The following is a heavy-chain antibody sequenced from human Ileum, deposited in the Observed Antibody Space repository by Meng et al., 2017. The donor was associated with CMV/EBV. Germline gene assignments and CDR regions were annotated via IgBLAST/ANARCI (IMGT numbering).Heavy chain of an antibody. CDR2: IYWDGDE. CDR3: ADRLGESSSWNGGRFDP. V-gene: IGHV2-5*02. J-gene: IGHJ5*02. CDR1: AFAYTTTGVG. D-gene: IGHD6-13*01. Sequence: TLKVSESAGGAPRASPSRTGCFKAFAYTTTGVGLGWVRQPPGQGLEWLARIYWDGDERYNPSLKRRITIIKDTSRIQVVHTMANMEPSDNATYYCADRLGESSSWNGGRFDPWGQGTLVTVSS.